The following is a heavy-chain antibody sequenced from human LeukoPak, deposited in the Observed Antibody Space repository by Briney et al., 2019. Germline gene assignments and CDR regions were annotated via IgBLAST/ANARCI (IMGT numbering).Heavy chain of an antibody. CDR1: GGSISSYN. J-gene: IGHJ4*02. D-gene: IGHD6-13*01. CDR3: ARGVYIAAAQYAY. Sequence: SETLSLTCTVSGGSISSYNWSWIRQPPGKGLEWIGYIYYSGTTNYNPSLKSRVTISVDTSKNQFSLKLSSVTAADTAVYYCARGVYIAAAQYAYWGQGTLVTVSS. V-gene: IGHV4-59*01. CDR2: IYYSGTT.